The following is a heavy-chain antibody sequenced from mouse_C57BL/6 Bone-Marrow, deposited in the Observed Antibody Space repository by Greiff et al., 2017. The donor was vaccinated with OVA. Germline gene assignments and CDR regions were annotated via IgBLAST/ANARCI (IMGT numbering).Heavy chain of an antibody. J-gene: IGHJ1*03. D-gene: IGHD2-4*01. V-gene: IGHV5-12*01. CDR1: GFTFSDYY. CDR3: ARLGITTRWYFDV. Sequence: EVKLEESGGGLVQPGGSLKLSCAASGFTFSDYYMYWVRQTPEKRLEWVAYISNGGGSTYYPDTVKGRFTISRDNAKNTLYLQMSRLKSEDTAMYYCARLGITTRWYFDVWGTGTTVTVSS. CDR2: ISNGGGST.